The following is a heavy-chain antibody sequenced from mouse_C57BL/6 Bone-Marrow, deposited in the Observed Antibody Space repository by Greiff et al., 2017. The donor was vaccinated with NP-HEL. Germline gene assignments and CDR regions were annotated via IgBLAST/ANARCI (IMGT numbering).Heavy chain of an antibody. J-gene: IGHJ4*01. V-gene: IGHV1-64*01. D-gene: IGHD1-1*01. CDR3: ARGVVFFYAMDY. CDR2: IHPNSGST. CDR1: GYTFTSYW. Sequence: QVQLQQPGAELVKPGASVKLSCKASGYTFTSYWMHWVKQRPGQGLEWIGMIHPNSGSTNYNEKFKSKATLTVDKTSSTAYMQLSSLTSEDSAVSYCARGVVFFYAMDYWGQGTSVTVSS.